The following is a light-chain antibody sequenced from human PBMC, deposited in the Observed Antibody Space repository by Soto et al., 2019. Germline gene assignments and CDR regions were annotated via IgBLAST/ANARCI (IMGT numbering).Light chain of an antibody. CDR3: QQANSFPWT. Sequence: DIQMTQSPSSVSASVGDRVTITCRASQGISSWLAWYQQKPGKAPKLLIYGSSSLQSGVPSRFIGSGSVTDFPPTISRVPAEDFGTYYWQQANSFPWTFGQGTKVEIK. J-gene: IGKJ1*01. V-gene: IGKV1-12*01. CDR1: QGISSW. CDR2: GSS.